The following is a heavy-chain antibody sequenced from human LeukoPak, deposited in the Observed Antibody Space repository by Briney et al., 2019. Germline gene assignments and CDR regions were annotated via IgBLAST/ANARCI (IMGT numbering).Heavy chain of an antibody. J-gene: IGHJ3*02. V-gene: IGHV6-1*01. Sequence: SQTLSLTCAISGDSVFSNGGGWNWIRQSPSRGLEWLGRTYYRSKWYSDYAISVKSRITVNPDTSKNQSSLLLNSVTPEDTAVYYCARRRMSAFDIEHQGTLVTVSS. CDR2: TYYRSKWYS. CDR3: ARRRMSAFDI. CDR1: GDSVFSNGGG.